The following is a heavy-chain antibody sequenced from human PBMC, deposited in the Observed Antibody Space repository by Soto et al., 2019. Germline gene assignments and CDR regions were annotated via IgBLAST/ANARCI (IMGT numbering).Heavy chain of an antibody. V-gene: IGHV3-30*18. D-gene: IGHD6-13*01. CDR3: AKGGGSSWYGMDV. Sequence: QVQLVESGGGVVQPGRSLRLSCAASGFTFSSYGMHWVRQAPGKGLEWVAVISYDGSNKYYADSVKGRFTISRDNSKNTRYLKVTSLRGGDTAVYYCAKGGGSSWYGMDVWGQGTTVTVSS. CDR1: GFTFSSYG. J-gene: IGHJ6*02. CDR2: ISYDGSNK.